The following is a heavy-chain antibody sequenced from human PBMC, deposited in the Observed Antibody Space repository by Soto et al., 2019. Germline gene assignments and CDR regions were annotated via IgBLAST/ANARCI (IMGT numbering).Heavy chain of an antibody. CDR2: IYYSGST. D-gene: IGHD2-15*01. V-gene: IGHV4-31*03. Sequence: SETLSLTCTVSGGSISSGGYYWSWIRQHPGKGLEWIGYIYYSGSTYYNPSLKSRVTISVDTSKNQFSLKLSSVTAAGTAGYYCARDREGYCSGGSCGNWFDPWGQGTLVTVSS. J-gene: IGHJ5*02. CDR1: GGSISSGGYY. CDR3: ARDREGYCSGGSCGNWFDP.